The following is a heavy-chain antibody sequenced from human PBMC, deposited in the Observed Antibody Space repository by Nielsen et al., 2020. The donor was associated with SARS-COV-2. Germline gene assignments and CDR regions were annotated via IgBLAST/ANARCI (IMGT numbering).Heavy chain of an antibody. CDR2: IWYDGSNK. J-gene: IGHJ4*02. CDR3: ARDRAVSSGWYEGDY. D-gene: IGHD6-19*01. V-gene: IGHV3-33*01. CDR1: GFTFSSYG. Sequence: GGSLRLSCAASGFTFSSYGMHWVRQAPGKGLEWVAVIWYDGSNKYYADSVKGRFTISRDNSKNTLYLQMNSLRAEDTAVYYCARDRAVSSGWYEGDYWGQGTLVTVSS.